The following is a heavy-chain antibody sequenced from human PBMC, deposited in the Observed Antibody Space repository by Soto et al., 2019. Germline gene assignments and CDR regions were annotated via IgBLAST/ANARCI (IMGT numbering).Heavy chain of an antibody. V-gene: IGHV1-69*02. D-gene: IGHD5-18*01. CDR3: ARTYSYGYFDP. CDR2: IIPILGIA. Sequence: QVQLVQSGAEEKKPRSSVKVSCKASGGTFSSYTISWVRQAPGQGLEWMGRIIPILGIANYAQKFQGRVTTTADKTTSTADMELSSLRSEDTAVYYCARTYSYGYFDPWGQGTLVTVSS. J-gene: IGHJ5*02. CDR1: GGTFSSYT.